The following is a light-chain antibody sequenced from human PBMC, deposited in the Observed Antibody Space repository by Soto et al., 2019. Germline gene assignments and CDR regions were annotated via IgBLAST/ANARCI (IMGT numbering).Light chain of an antibody. CDR3: QQYSNWPPGT. Sequence: EIVMTQSPGTLSVSPGERATLSCRASQSVSSNLAWYQQKPGQAPRLLIYGASTRATGIPARFSGSGSGTEFTLTISSLQSEDFAVYYCQQYSNWPPGTFGQGTKVDIK. CDR2: GAS. CDR1: QSVSSN. V-gene: IGKV3-15*01. J-gene: IGKJ1*01.